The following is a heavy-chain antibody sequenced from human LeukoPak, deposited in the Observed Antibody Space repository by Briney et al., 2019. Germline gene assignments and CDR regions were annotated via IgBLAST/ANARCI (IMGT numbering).Heavy chain of an antibody. V-gene: IGHV3-64D*06. CDR1: GFTFSSYA. D-gene: IGHD2-15*01. Sequence: GGSLRLSCSASGFTFSSYAMHWVRQAPGKGLEYVSAISSNGGSTYYADSVKGRFAISRDNSKNMLYLQMSSLRAEDTAVYYCVKDQGGPFDYWGQGTLVTVSS. J-gene: IGHJ4*02. CDR2: ISSNGGST. CDR3: VKDQGGPFDY.